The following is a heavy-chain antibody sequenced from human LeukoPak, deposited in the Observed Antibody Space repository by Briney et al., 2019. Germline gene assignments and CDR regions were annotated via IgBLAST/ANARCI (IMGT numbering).Heavy chain of an antibody. CDR3: ARGSGSGSYFPVDY. D-gene: IGHD3-10*01. CDR1: GYSFASFG. Sequence: GASVKVSCKASGYSFASFGINWVRQAPGQGLEWMGWISAYNGDTNYAQKLQGRVTMTTDTSTSTAYMELRSLRSDDTAVYYCARGSGSGSYFPVDYWGQGTLVTVSS. V-gene: IGHV1-18*01. CDR2: ISAYNGDT. J-gene: IGHJ4*02.